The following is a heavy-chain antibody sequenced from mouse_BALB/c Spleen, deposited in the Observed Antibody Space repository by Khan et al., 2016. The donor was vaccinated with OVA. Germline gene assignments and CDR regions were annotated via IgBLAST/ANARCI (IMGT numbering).Heavy chain of an antibody. D-gene: IGHD2-4*01. J-gene: IGHJ3*01. Sequence: VQLQESGPGLVQPSQSLSITCTVSGFSLNYYGVHWVRQSPGKGLEWLGVIWSGGSTDYNAPFISRLSISKDNSKSQVFFKMNSLQSNDTAIYYWARNYDYDEGLAYWGQGTLVTVSA. V-gene: IGHV2-2*03. CDR2: IWSGGST. CDR1: GFSLNYYG. CDR3: ARNYDYDEGLAY.